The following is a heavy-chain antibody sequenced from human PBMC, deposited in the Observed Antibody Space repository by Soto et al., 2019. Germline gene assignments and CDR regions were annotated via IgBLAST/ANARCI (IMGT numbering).Heavy chain of an antibody. V-gene: IGHV1-69*01. CDR3: ARDPPGIAAAGTDLADWYFDL. Sequence: QVQLVQSGAEVKKPGSSVKVSCKASGGTFSSYAISWVRQAPGQGLEWMGGIIPIFGTANYAQKFRGRVTISAAESTSRDYMGLSSRGSEETVVYYCARDPPGIAAAGTDLADWYFDLWGRGTLVTVSS. D-gene: IGHD6-13*01. CDR2: IIPIFGTA. CDR1: GGTFSSYA. J-gene: IGHJ2*01.